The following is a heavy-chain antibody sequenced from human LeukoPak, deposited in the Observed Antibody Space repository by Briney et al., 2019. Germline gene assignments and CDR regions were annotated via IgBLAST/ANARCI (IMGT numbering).Heavy chain of an antibody. CDR3: ARDLPQDIVVVPAAMSYYYYGMDV. CDR2: ISYDGSNK. V-gene: IGHV3-30-3*01. CDR1: GFTFSSYA. Sequence: GGSLSLSCAASGFTFSSYAMHWVRQAPGKGLEWVAVISYDGSNKYYADSVKGRFTISRDNSKNTLYLQMNSLRAEDTAVYYCARDLPQDIVVVPAAMSYYYYGMDVWGQGTTVTVSS. J-gene: IGHJ6*02. D-gene: IGHD2-2*01.